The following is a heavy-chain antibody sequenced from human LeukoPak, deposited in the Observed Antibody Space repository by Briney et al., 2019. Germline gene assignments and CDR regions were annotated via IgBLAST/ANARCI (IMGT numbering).Heavy chain of an antibody. V-gene: IGHV4-34*01. CDR3: ARGEIVVVPAARAYYFDY. Sequence: SETLSLTCAVHGGSFSGYYWSWIRQPPEKGLEWIGEINHSGSTNYNPSLKSRVTISVDTSKNQFSLKLSSVTAADTAVYYCARGEIVVVPAARAYYFDYWGQGTLVTVSS. J-gene: IGHJ4*02. D-gene: IGHD2-2*01. CDR2: INHSGST. CDR1: GGSFSGYY.